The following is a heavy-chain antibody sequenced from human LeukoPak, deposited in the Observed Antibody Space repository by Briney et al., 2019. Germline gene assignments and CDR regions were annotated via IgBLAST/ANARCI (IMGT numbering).Heavy chain of an antibody. CDR1: GFTFSSYS. CDR2: ISSSSSYI. Sequence: GGSLRLSCAASGFTFSSYSMNWVRQAPGKGLEWVSSISSSSSYIYYADSVKGRFTISRDNAKNSLYLQMNSLRAEDTAVYYCARAGAYYDILTGRYYYYYMDVWGKGTTVTVSS. V-gene: IGHV3-21*01. D-gene: IGHD3-9*01. CDR3: ARAGAYYDILTGRYYYYYMDV. J-gene: IGHJ6*03.